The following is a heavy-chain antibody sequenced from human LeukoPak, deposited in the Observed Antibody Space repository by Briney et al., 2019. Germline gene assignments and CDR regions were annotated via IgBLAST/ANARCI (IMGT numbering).Heavy chain of an antibody. V-gene: IGHV3-21*01. J-gene: IGHJ4*02. CDR1: GFTFSGYS. Sequence: GGSLRLSCAASGFTFSGYSMNWVRQAPGKGLEWVSSISSSSSYIYYADSVKGRFTISRDNAKNSLYLQMNSLRAEDTAVYYCARLGFDSADFDYWGQGTLVTVSS. CDR2: ISSSSSYI. CDR3: ARLGFDSADFDY. D-gene: IGHD3-9*01.